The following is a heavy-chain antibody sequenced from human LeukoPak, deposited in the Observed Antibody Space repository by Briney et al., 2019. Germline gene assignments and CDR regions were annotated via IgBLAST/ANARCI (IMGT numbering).Heavy chain of an antibody. CDR1: GFTFSSYA. J-gene: IGHJ4*02. Sequence: GGSLRLSCAASGFTFSSYAMHWVRQAPGKGREWVAVISYDGSNKYYAESVKCRFTISRDNSKTTLYLQMNSLRAEDTAVYYCARPYYGSGSYYNMAFDYWGQGTLVTVSS. V-gene: IGHV3-30*04. CDR3: ARPYYGSGSYYNMAFDY. D-gene: IGHD3-10*01. CDR2: ISYDGSNK.